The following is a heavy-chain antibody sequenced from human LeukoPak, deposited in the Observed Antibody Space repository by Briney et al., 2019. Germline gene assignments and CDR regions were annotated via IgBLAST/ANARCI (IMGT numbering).Heavy chain of an antibody. V-gene: IGHV4-61*02. CDR1: GVSISSGSYY. CDR3: ARETGRYFDWLPIDY. Sequence: VTPSQTLSLTCTVSGVSISSGSYYWRWLRQPAGKGLECIGRIYTSGSTNYNPSLKSRVTISVDTSKNQFSLKLSSVTAADTAVYYCARETGRYFDWLPIDYWGQGTLVTVSS. D-gene: IGHD3-9*01. J-gene: IGHJ4*02. CDR2: IYTSGST.